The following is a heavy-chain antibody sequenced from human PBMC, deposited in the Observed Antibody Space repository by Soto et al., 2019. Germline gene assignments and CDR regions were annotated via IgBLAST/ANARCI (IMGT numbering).Heavy chain of an antibody. J-gene: IGHJ4*02. CDR1: GDSISSSDYY. D-gene: IGHD4-17*01. V-gene: IGHV4-31*03. CDR2: IYSSGNT. CDR3: ARGLSAATVVTCYFDY. Sequence: QVHLQESGPGLVKPSQTLSLTCTVSGDSISSSDYYWSWIRQPPGKGLEWIGYIYSSGNTYYNPSLKIRLTISVDTSKNQFSLKLNSVTAADTALYYCARGLSAATVVTCYFDYWGQGTLVTVSS.